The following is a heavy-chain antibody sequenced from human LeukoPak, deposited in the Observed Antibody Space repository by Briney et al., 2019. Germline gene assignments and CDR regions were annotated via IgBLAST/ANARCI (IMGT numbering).Heavy chain of an antibody. D-gene: IGHD6-13*01. CDR2: ISAYNGNT. CDR1: GYTFTSYG. Sequence: ASVKVSCKASGYTFTSYGISWVRQAPGQGLEWMGWISAYNGNTNYAQKLQGRVTMTTDTSTSTAYMELSSLRSDDTAVYYCARAPSHSSSWYKLGYYYGMDVWGQGTTVTVSS. CDR3: ARAPSHSSSWYKLGYYYGMDV. J-gene: IGHJ6*02. V-gene: IGHV1-18*01.